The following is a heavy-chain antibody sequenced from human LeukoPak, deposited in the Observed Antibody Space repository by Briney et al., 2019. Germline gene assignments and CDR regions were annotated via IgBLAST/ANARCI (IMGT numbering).Heavy chain of an antibody. V-gene: IGHV3-13*01. CDR3: ARGRYSSSWYKGDAFDI. CDR2: IGTAGDT. J-gene: IGHJ3*02. Sequence: GGSLRLSCAASGFTFSSYGMHWVRQATGKGLEWVSAIGTAGDTYYPGSVKGRFTISRENAKNSLYLQMNSLRAGDTAVYYCARGRYSSSWYKGDAFDIWGQGTMVTVSS. CDR1: GFTFSSYG. D-gene: IGHD6-13*01.